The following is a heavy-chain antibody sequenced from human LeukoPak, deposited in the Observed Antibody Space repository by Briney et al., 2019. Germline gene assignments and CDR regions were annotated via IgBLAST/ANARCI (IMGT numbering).Heavy chain of an antibody. Sequence: PGGSLRLSCAASGFTFSGYSMNWVRQAPGKGLEWVSSISISSSYIYYADSVKGRFTISRDNAKNSLYLQMNSLRAEDTAVYYCARDSRRCSGGSCYPDYWGQGTLVTVSS. V-gene: IGHV3-21*01. CDR2: ISISSSYI. CDR1: GFTFSGYS. J-gene: IGHJ4*02. D-gene: IGHD2-15*01. CDR3: ARDSRRCSGGSCYPDY.